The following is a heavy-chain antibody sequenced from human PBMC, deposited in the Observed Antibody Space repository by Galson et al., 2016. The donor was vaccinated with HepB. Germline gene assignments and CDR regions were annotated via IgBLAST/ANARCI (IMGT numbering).Heavy chain of an antibody. D-gene: IGHD2-15*01. CDR1: GASFNDHY. V-gene: IGHV4-34*01. Sequence: ETLSLTCGVNGASFNDHYWSWIRQSPGKGLEVIGEINHAGSTKYNPSLKSRVTISVDTSKNQFTLKLNSMTAADTAVYFCAGGVVAATNWFDPWGQGTLVTVSS. J-gene: IGHJ5*02. CDR3: AGGVVAATNWFDP. CDR2: INHAGST.